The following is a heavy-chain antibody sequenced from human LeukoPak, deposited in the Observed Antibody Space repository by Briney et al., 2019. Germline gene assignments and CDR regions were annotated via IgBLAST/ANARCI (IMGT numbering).Heavy chain of an antibody. CDR2: NYHSGST. V-gene: IGHV4-4*02. CDR3: ARDPLRVRGPTSAFDI. CDR1: GGSISSSNW. J-gene: IGHJ3*02. D-gene: IGHD3-10*01. Sequence: SGTLSLTCAVSGGSISSSNWWSWVRQPPGKGLEWIGENYHSGSTNYNPSLKSRVTISVDKSKNQFSLKLSSVTAADTAVYYCARDPLRVRGPTSAFDIWGQGTMVTVSS.